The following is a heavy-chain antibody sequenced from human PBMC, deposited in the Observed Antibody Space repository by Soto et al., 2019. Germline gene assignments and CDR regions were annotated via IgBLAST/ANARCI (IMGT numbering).Heavy chain of an antibody. V-gene: IGHV4-61*01. J-gene: IGHJ4*02. CDR1: GGSVSSGSYY. CDR2: IYYSGST. Sequence: SETLSLTCTVSGGSVSSGSYYWSWIRQPPGKGLEWIGYIYYSGSTNYNPSLKSRVTISIDTSKNQFSLRLASVTAADTAVYYCARTLPNRQLFDSWSQGTLVTVSS. CDR3: ARTLPNRQLFDS. D-gene: IGHD1-1*01.